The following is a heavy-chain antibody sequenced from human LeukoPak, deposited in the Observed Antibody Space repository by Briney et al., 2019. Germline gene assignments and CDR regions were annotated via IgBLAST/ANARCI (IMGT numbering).Heavy chain of an antibody. CDR3: ARDRYDYDAFDI. CDR2: IYYSGST. J-gene: IGHJ3*02. V-gene: IGHV4-59*01. CDR1: GGSISSYY. Sequence: SPSETLSLTCTVSGGSISSYYWSWIRQPPGKGLEWIGYIYYSGSTNYNPSLKSRVTISVDTSKNQFSLKLSSVTAADTAVYYCARDRYDYDAFDIWGQGTMVTVSS. D-gene: IGHD4-11*01.